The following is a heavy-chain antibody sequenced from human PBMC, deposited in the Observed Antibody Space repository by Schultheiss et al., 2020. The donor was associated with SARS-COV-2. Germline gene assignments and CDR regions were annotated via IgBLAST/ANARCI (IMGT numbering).Heavy chain of an antibody. V-gene: IGHV3-21*01. D-gene: IGHD3-22*01. CDR3: ARDPSDSYYDSSRLDY. J-gene: IGHJ4*02. CDR2: ISSSSSYI. CDR1: GFTFSSYS. Sequence: GGSLRLSCAASGFTFSSYSMNWVRQAPGKGLEWVSSISSSSSYIYYADSVKGRFTISRDNSKNTLYLQMNSLRAEDTAVYYCARDPSDSYYDSSRLDYWGQGTLVTVSS.